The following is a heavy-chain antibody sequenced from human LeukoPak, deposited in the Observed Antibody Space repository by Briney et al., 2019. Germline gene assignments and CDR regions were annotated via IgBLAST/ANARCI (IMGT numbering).Heavy chain of an antibody. CDR2: IKEDGDEK. CDR3: ATDGRGAGSPYNLFAP. V-gene: IGHV3-7*01. D-gene: IGHD3-10*01. Sequence: GGSLRLSCAASEFTFSKYWMNWVRQTPGKGLEWVANIKEDGDEKKYVDSVKGRFTISRDNAKESLYLQMNSLRDEDTAVYYCATDGRGAGSPYNLFAPWSQGTLVIVSS. J-gene: IGHJ5*02. CDR1: EFTFSKYW.